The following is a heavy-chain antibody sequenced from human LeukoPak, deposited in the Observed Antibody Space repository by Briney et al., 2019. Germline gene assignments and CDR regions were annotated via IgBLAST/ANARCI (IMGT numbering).Heavy chain of an antibody. CDR2: IYYSGST. CDR1: GGSISSSSYY. Sequence: ASETLSLTCTVSGGSISSSSYYWGWIRQPPGKGLEWIGSIYYSGSTYYNPSLKSRVTISVDTSKNQFSLKLSSVTAADTAVYYCARGPTYYDFWSGYYPWGQGTLVTVSS. J-gene: IGHJ4*02. CDR3: ARGPTYYDFWSGYYP. D-gene: IGHD3-3*01. V-gene: IGHV4-39*07.